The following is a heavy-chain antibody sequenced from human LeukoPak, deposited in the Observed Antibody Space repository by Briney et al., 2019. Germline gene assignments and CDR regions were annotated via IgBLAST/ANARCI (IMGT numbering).Heavy chain of an antibody. CDR1: GFTFSSYG. J-gene: IGHJ4*02. CDR2: ISYDGSNK. Sequence: GGSLRLSCAASGFTFSSYGMHWVRQAPGKRLEWVAVISYDGSNKYYADSVKGRFTISRDNSKNTLYLQMNSLRAEDTAVYYCAKGAKYSGSYSVNLDIDYWGQGTLVTVSS. D-gene: IGHD1-26*01. CDR3: AKGAKYSGSYSVNLDIDY. V-gene: IGHV3-30*18.